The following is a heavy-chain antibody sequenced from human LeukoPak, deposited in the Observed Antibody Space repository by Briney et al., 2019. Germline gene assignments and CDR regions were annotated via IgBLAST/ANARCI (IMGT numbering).Heavy chain of an antibody. CDR2: ICYDGSNK. CDR1: GFTFSSYG. J-gene: IGHJ6*02. Sequence: GGSLRLSCAASGFTFSSYGMHWVRQAPGKGLEWVAVICYDGSNKYYADSVKGRFTISRDNSKNTLYLQMNSLRAEDTAVYYCARDNYYGSGSYQYYYYYYGMDVWGQGTTVTVSS. CDR3: ARDNYYGSGSYQYYYYYYGMDV. D-gene: IGHD3-10*01. V-gene: IGHV3-33*01.